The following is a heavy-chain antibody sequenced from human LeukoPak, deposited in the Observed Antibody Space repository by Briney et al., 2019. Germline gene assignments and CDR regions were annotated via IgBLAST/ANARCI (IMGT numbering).Heavy chain of an antibody. D-gene: IGHD3-22*01. J-gene: IGHJ4*02. CDR3: ARDYIQTYYYDSSGFDY. CDR2: IWYDGSNK. CDR1: GFTFSSYG. V-gene: IGHV3-33*01. Sequence: GGSLRLSCAASGFTFSSYGMHWVRQAPGKGLEWVAVIWYDGSNKYYADSVKGRFTISRDNSKNTLYLQMNGLRAEDTAVYYCARDYIQTYYYDSSGFDYWGQGTLVTVSS.